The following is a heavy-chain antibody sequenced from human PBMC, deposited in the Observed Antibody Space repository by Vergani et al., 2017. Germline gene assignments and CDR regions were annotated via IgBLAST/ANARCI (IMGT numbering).Heavy chain of an antibody. CDR3: ASEGVHYDYVWGSYRWGRPTNDY. Sequence: EVQLVESGGGLVQPGGSLRLSCAASGFTFSSYSMNWVRQAPGKGLEWVSYISSSSSTIYYADSVKGRFTISRDNAKNSLYLQMNSLRDEDTAVYYCASEGVHYDYVWGSYRWGRPTNDYWGQGTLVTVSS. CDR2: ISSSSSTI. CDR1: GFTFSSYS. V-gene: IGHV3-48*02. D-gene: IGHD3-16*02. J-gene: IGHJ4*02.